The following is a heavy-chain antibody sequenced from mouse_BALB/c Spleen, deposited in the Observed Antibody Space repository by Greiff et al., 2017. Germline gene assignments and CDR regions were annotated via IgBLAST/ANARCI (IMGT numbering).Heavy chain of an antibody. CDR3: AREDDYDDVYFDY. D-gene: IGHD2-4*01. J-gene: IGHJ2*01. CDR1: GYSITSGYY. Sequence: VQLQQSGPGLVKPSQSLSLTCSVTGYSITSGYYWNWIRQFPGNKLEWMGYISYDGSNNYNPSLKNRISITRDTSKNQFFLKLNSVTTEDTATYYCAREDDYDDVYFDYWGQGTTLTVSS. V-gene: IGHV3-6*02. CDR2: ISYDGSN.